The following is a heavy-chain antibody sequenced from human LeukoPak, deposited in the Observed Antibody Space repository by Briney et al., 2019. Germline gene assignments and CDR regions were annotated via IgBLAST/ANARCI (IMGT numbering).Heavy chain of an antibody. D-gene: IGHD3-22*01. CDR3: ARVAPGWYYYDSRNYFDY. V-gene: IGHV4-30-2*01. CDR2: IYHSGST. CDR1: GGSISSGGYS. Sequence: KSSETLSLTCAVSGGSISSGGYSWSWIRQPPGKGLEWIGYIYHSGSTYYNPSLKSRVTISVDRSKNQFSLKLSSVTAADTAVYYCARVAPGWYYYDSRNYFDYWGQGTLVTVSS. J-gene: IGHJ4*02.